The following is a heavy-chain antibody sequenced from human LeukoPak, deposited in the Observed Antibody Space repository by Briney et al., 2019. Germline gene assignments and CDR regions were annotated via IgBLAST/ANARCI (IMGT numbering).Heavy chain of an antibody. CDR2: ISAYNGNT. CDR1: GGTFSSYA. J-gene: IGHJ4*02. D-gene: IGHD3-10*01. Sequence: ASVKVSCKASGGTFSSYAISWVRQAPGQGLEWMGWISAYNGNTNYAQKLQGRVTMTTDTSTSTAYMELRSLRSDDTAVYYCARDRAFGETDYWGQGTLVTVSS. V-gene: IGHV1-18*01. CDR3: ARDRAFGETDY.